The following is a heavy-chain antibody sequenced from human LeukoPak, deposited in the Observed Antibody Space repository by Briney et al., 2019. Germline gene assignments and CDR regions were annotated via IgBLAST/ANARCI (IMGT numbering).Heavy chain of an antibody. V-gene: IGHV3-7*01. D-gene: IGHD2-21*01. J-gene: IGHJ4*02. CDR3: ATGTYCGGDCYLH. Sequence: ETLSLTCTVSGGSISSSSYYWGWIRQPPGKGLEWVANIKQDGSEKYYVDSVKGRFTISRDNAKNSLYLQMNSLRAEDTAVYYCATGTYCGGDCYLHWGQGTLVTVSS. CDR2: IKQDGSEK. CDR1: GGSISSSSYY.